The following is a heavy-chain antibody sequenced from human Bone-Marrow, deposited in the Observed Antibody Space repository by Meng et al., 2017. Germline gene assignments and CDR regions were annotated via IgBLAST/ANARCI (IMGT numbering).Heavy chain of an antibody. J-gene: IGHJ6*02. CDR2: IYYSGST. V-gene: IGHV4-59*01. Sequence: GSLRLSCTVSGGSISSYYWSWIRQPPGKGLEWIGYIYYSGSTNYNPSLKSRVTISVDTSKNQFSLKLSSVTVADTAVYYCARRPAFASDYYYGMDVWGQGTTVTVSS. CDR1: GGSISSYY. CDR3: ARRPAFASDYYYGMDV.